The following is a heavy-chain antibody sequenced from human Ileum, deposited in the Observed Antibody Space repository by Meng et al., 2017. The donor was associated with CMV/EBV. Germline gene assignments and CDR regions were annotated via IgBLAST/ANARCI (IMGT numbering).Heavy chain of an antibody. CDR2: IYRGDDK. V-gene: IGHV2-5*02. CDR3: AHFVGGYYPSRPDY. J-gene: IGHJ4*02. CDR1: GFSPSTSGEG. D-gene: IGHD1-26*01. Sequence: QFPCKESGPTRVKPTQTLTLTCSFSGFSPSTSGEGVGWIRQPPGKALEWLALIYRGDDKRYSPSLNSRLTIAKDTSKNEVVLTLTNMGPIDTGTYYCAHFVGGYYPSRPDYWGQGTLVTVSS.